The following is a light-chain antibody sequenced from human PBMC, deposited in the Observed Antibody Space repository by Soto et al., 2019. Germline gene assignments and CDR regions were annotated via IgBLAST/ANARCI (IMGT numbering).Light chain of an antibody. CDR2: GAS. V-gene: IGKV3-15*01. CDR1: QSVSSS. CDR3: QQYNNWPPYT. Sequence: EIVVTQSPATLSVSPGERATLSCRASQSVSSSLAWYQQKPGQAPRLLIDGASTRATGVPARFSGSGSGTEFTLTISSLQSEDFAVYYCQQYNNWPPYTFGQGTKLEIK. J-gene: IGKJ2*01.